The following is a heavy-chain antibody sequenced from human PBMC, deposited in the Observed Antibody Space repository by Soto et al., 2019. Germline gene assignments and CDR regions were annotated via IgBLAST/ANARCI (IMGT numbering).Heavy chain of an antibody. D-gene: IGHD3-10*01. J-gene: IGHJ4*02. CDR1: GGTFSSYA. Sequence: ASVKVSCKASGGTFSSYAISWVRQAPGQGLEWMGGIIPIFGTANYAQKFQGRVTITADESTSTAYMELSSLRSEDTAVYYCARGKGFMVRGVNYYFDYWGQGTLVTVSS. CDR2: IIPIFGTA. CDR3: ARGKGFMVRGVNYYFDY. V-gene: IGHV1-69*13.